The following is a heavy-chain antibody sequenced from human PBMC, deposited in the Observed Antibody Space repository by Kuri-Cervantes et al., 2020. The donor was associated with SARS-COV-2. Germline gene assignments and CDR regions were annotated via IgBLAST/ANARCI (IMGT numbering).Heavy chain of an antibody. J-gene: IGHJ6*02. D-gene: IGHD3-22*01. Sequence: LSLTCAASGFTFSSYEMNWVRQAPGKGLEWVLYISSSGSTIYYADSVKGRFTISRDNAKNSLYLQMNSLRAEDTAVYYCAREGYYEPTDMDVWGQGTTVTVSS. CDR2: ISSSGSTI. CDR3: AREGYYEPTDMDV. V-gene: IGHV3-48*03. CDR1: GFTFSSYE.